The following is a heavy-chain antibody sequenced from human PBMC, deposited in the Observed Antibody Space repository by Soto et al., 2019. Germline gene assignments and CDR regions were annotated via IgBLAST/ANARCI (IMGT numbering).Heavy chain of an antibody. V-gene: IGHV1-8*01. Sequence: GASVKVSCKASGYTFTSYDINWVRQATGQGLEWMGWMNPNSGNTGYAQKFQGRVTMTRNTSISTAYMELSSLRSEDTAVYYCARGLDGPEPHIAYYDFWSRYSKYNWFDPWGQGTLVTVSS. D-gene: IGHD3-3*01. J-gene: IGHJ5*02. CDR1: GYTFTSYD. CDR2: MNPNSGNT. CDR3: ARGLDGPEPHIAYYDFWSRYSKYNWFDP.